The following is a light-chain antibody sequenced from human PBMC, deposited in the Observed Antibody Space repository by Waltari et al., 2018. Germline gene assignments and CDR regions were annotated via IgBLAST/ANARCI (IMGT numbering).Light chain of an antibody. J-gene: IGKJ2*01. CDR1: QSVSSSS. CDR2: GAS. Sequence: EIVLTQSPDTLSLSPGERATLSCRASQSVSSSSLAWYQQKPGQAPRLLIYGASSKSTGIPDRFRGSGSGTHFTLTISRLEPEDFAVYYCQQYGSSPRTFGQGTKLEIK. V-gene: IGKV3-20*01. CDR3: QQYGSSPRT.